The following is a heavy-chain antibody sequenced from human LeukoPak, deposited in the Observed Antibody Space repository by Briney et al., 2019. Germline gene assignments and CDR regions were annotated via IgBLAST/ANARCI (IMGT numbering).Heavy chain of an antibody. J-gene: IGHJ6*02. V-gene: IGHV1-2*02. CDR2: INPNSGGT. D-gene: IGHD5-24*01. Sequence: GASVKVSCKASGYTFTGYYMHWVRQAPGQGLEWMGWINPNSGGTNYAQKFQGRVTMTRDTSISTAYMELSRLRSDDTAVYYCARDRVGDGYNKEYGMDVWGQGTTVTVSS. CDR1: GYTFTGYY. CDR3: ARDRVGDGYNKEYGMDV.